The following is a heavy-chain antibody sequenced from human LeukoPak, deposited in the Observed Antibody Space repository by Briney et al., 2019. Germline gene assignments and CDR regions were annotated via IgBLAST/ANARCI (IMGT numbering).Heavy chain of an antibody. CDR1: GFTFSDYY. J-gene: IGHJ4*02. Sequence: GGSLRLSCAASGFTFSDYYMSWIRQAPGKGLEWVSYISSSGSTIYYAASVTGRFTISSDNAKNSLYLQMNSLRAEDTAVYYCARDFGRSWYPDLPDYWGQGTLVTVSS. CDR3: ARDFGRSWYPDLPDY. D-gene: IGHD6-13*01. V-gene: IGHV3-11*01. CDR2: ISSSGSTI.